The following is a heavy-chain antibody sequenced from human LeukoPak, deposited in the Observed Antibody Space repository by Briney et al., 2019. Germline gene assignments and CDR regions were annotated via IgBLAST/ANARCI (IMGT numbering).Heavy chain of an antibody. D-gene: IGHD6-13*01. Sequence: SETLSLTCIVSGGSISSGSYYWSWIRQTAGKGLEWIGRIYTSGGTNYNPSLKSRVTISVDTSKNQFSLKLSSVTAADTAVYYCASTPSAAARPLNWFEPWGQGTLVTVSS. V-gene: IGHV4-61*02. J-gene: IGHJ5*02. CDR3: ASTPSAAARPLNWFEP. CDR1: GGSISSGSYY. CDR2: IYTSGGT.